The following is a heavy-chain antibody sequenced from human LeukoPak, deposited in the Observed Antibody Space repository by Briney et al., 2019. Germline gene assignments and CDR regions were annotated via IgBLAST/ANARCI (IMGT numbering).Heavy chain of an antibody. CDR1: GYTFTGYY. CDR2: INPNSGGT. CDR3: ARVWGYVDILTGYYSPEYFQH. Sequence: ASVKVSCKASGYTFTGYYMHWVRQAPGQGLEWMGWINPNSGGTNYAQKFQGRVTMTRDTSISTAYMELSRLRSDDTAVYYCARVWGYVDILTGYYSPEYFQHWGQGTLVTVSS. D-gene: IGHD3-9*01. J-gene: IGHJ1*01. V-gene: IGHV1-2*02.